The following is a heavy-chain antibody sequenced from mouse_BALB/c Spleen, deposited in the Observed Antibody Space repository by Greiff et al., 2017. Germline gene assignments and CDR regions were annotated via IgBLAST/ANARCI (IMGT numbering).Heavy chain of an antibody. CDR2: ISSGGGST. D-gene: IGHD2-14*01. CDR3: ARRRYDDYFDY. Sequence: DVMLVESGGGLVKPGGSLKLSCAASGFAFSSYDMSWVRQTPEKRLEWVAYISSGGGSTYYPDTVKGRFTISRDNAKNTLYLQMSSLKSEDTAMYYCARRRYDDYFDYWGQGTTLTVSS. CDR1: GFAFSSYD. J-gene: IGHJ2*01. V-gene: IGHV5-12-1*01.